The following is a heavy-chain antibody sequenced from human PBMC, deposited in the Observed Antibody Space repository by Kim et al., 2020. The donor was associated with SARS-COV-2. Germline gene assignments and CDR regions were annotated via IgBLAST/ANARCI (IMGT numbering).Heavy chain of an antibody. CDR1: GGLLSSYY. CDR2: IYYLGNT. D-gene: IGHD3-3*01. CDR3: ARHHMGGDYDFWSGYQGAFDI. V-gene: IGHV4-59*08. Sequence: SETLSLTCTVSGGLLSSYYWSWIRQSPGKGLEWIGFIYYLGNTNYNPSLKSRLTISVDTSKNQFFLRLSSVTAADTAVYYCARHHMGGDYDFWSGYQGAFDIWGQGTMIIVSS. J-gene: IGHJ3*02.